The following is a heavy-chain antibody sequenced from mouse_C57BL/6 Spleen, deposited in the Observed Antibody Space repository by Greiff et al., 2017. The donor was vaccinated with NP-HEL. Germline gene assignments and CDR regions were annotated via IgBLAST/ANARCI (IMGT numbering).Heavy chain of an antibody. CDR2: INYDGSST. Sequence: EVKLVESEGGLVQPGSSMKLSCTASGFTFSDYYMAWVRQVPEKGLEWVANINYDGSSTYYLDSLKSRFIISRDNAKNILYLQMSSLKSEDTATYYCARVDDYGSSLYAMDYWGQGTSVTVSS. CDR1: GFTFSDYY. J-gene: IGHJ4*01. CDR3: ARVDDYGSSLYAMDY. D-gene: IGHD1-1*01. V-gene: IGHV5-16*01.